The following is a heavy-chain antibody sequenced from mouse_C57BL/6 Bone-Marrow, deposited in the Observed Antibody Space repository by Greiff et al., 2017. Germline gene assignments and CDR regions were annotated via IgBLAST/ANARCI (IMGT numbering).Heavy chain of an antibody. Sequence: VQLQQSGAELVRPGASVKLSCKASGYTFTDYYINWVKQRPGQGLEWTARIYPGSGNTYYNEKFKGKATLTAEKSSSTAYMQLSSLTSEDSAVYFCARSYYGSSSFDYWGQGTTLTVSS. CDR3: ARSYYGSSSFDY. CDR2: IYPGSGNT. V-gene: IGHV1-76*01. CDR1: GYTFTDYY. J-gene: IGHJ2*01. D-gene: IGHD1-1*01.